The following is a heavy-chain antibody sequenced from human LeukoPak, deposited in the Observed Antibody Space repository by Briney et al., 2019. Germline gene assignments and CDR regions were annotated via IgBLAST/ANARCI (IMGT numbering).Heavy chain of an antibody. CDR2: ISGSGGST. CDR1: GFTFSSYG. V-gene: IGHV3-23*01. CDR3: AKDHYDSSGYWRQDY. Sequence: PGGSLRLSCAASGFTFSSYGMSWVRQAPGKGLEWVSAISGSGGSTHYADSVKGRFTISRDNSKNTLYLQMNSLRAEDTAVYYCAKDHYDSSGYWRQDYWGQGTLVTVPS. D-gene: IGHD3-22*01. J-gene: IGHJ4*02.